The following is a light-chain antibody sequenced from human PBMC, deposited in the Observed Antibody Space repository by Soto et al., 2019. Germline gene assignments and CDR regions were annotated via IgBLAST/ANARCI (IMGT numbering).Light chain of an antibody. CDR1: QSVNNY. CDR2: DAS. V-gene: IGKV3-11*01. Sequence: EIVLTQSPATLSLSPGERATLSCRASQSVNNYFAWHQQKPGQAPRLLIYDASNRATGIPARFSGSGSGTDLTLTISSLEPEDFAVYYCQQRSNWPPTFGQGTRLEIK. CDR3: QQRSNWPPT. J-gene: IGKJ5*01.